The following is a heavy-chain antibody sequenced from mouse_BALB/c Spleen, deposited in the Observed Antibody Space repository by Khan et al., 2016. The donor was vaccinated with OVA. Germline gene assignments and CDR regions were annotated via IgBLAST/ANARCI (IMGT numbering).Heavy chain of an antibody. CDR3: ARRGLRWDFDY. V-gene: IGHV1-7*01. Sequence: QLQQAGAELAKPGASVKMSGKASGYTFINYWILWVKQRPGQGLEWIGYINPSTGYTEYNQNFKDKATLTADKSSSTAYMQLSSLTSEDSAVYYCARRGLRWDFDYWGQGTTLTVSS. J-gene: IGHJ2*01. CDR1: GYTFINYW. CDR2: INPSTGYT. D-gene: IGHD1-1*01.